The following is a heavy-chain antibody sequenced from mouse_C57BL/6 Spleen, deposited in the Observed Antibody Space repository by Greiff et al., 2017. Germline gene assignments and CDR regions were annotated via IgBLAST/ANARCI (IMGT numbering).Heavy chain of an antibody. CDR3: ARGFLITTVVATDYFDY. CDR1: GYAFSSSW. J-gene: IGHJ2*01. V-gene: IGHV1-82*01. Sequence: VQLQESGPELVKPGASVKISCKASGYAFSSSWMNWVKQRPGKGLEWIGRIYPGDGDTNYNGKFKGKATLTADKSSSTAYMQLSSLTSEDSAVYFCARGFLITTVVATDYFDYWGQGTTLTVSS. D-gene: IGHD1-1*01. CDR2: IYPGDGDT.